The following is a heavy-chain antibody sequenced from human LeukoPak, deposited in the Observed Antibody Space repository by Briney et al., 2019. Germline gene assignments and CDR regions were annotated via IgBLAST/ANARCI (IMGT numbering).Heavy chain of an antibody. D-gene: IGHD6-19*01. V-gene: IGHV3-74*03. CDR2: ISGDGSDT. CDR1: GFTFSTYW. CDR3: ARVRTDSSGDYYEGFDY. Sequence: GGSLRLSCAASGFTFSTYWLHWVRQAPGKRMAWVSRISGDGSDTEYADSMKGRFTVSRDNAKNTLYLQMNSLRADDTAVYYCARVRTDSSGDYYEGFDYWGQGTLVTVSS. J-gene: IGHJ4*02.